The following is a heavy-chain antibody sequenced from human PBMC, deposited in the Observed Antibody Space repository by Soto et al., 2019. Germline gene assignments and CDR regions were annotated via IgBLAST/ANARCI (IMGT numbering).Heavy chain of an antibody. V-gene: IGHV4-4*02. D-gene: IGHD2-21*02. CDR2: IYHSGST. Sequence: TSETLSLTCAVSGGSVSSSHWWGWVRQAPGKGLEWIGEIYHSGSTNYNPSLKSRITMSVDKSKKQFSVNLSSVTAADTAVYYCVRDADETAIVPAPWLVWGRGTMVTVSS. CDR1: GGSVSSSHW. CDR3: VRDADETAIVPAPWLV. J-gene: IGHJ2*01.